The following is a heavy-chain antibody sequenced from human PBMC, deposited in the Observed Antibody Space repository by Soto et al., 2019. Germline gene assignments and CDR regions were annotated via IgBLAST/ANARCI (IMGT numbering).Heavy chain of an antibody. D-gene: IGHD3-3*01. J-gene: IGHJ4*02. V-gene: IGHV3-30-3*01. CDR1: GFTFSTYT. Sequence: QVQLVESGGGVVQPGRSLRLSCAASGFTFSTYTMHWVRQAPGKGLEWVAVISYDGSNKYHVDSVKGRFTISRDNSKNTLYLQMNCLRAEDTAVYYCARDGPRRWSGCSCDYWGQGTLVTVSS. CDR3: ARDGPRRWSGCSCDY. CDR2: ISYDGSNK.